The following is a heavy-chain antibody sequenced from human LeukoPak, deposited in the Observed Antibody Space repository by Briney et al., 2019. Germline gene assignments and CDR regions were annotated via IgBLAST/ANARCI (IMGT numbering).Heavy chain of an antibody. V-gene: IGHV3-11*01. CDR1: GFTCSDYY. Sequence: GGSLRLSCAASGFTCSDYYMSWIHQAPGKELEWVSYISSSGSTIYYADSVKGRFTISRDNAKNSLYLQMNSLRAEDTAVYYCAGRGLYSSSWWAFDVWGQGTVVTVSS. CDR2: ISSSGSTI. CDR3: AGRGLYSSSWWAFDV. J-gene: IGHJ3*01. D-gene: IGHD6-13*01.